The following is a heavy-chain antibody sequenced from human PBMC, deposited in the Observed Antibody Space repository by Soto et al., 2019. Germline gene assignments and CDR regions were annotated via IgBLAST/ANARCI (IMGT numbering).Heavy chain of an antibody. CDR3: ARGGYGEFDY. J-gene: IGHJ4*02. CDR2: IYYSGST. V-gene: IGHV4-31*03. D-gene: IGHD4-17*01. CDR1: GGSISSGGYY. Sequence: SETLSLTCTVSGGSISSGGYYWSWIRQHPGKGLEWIGYIYYSGSTYYNPSLKSRVTISVDTSKNQFSLKLSSVTAADTAVYYCARGGYGEFDYWGQGTLVTVSS.